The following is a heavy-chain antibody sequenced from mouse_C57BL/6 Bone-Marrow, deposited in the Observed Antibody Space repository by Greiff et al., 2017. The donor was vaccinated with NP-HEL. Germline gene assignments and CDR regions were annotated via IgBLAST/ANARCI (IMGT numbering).Heavy chain of an antibody. Sequence: EVKVVESGGDLVKPGGSLKLSCAASGFTFSSYGMSWVRQTPDKRLEWVATISSGGSYTYYPDSVKGRFTISRDNAKNTLYLQMSSLKSEDTAMYYCARHDYPYAMDYWGQGTSVTVSS. J-gene: IGHJ4*01. CDR3: ARHDYPYAMDY. CDR1: GFTFSSYG. CDR2: ISSGGSYT. D-gene: IGHD2-4*01. V-gene: IGHV5-6*01.